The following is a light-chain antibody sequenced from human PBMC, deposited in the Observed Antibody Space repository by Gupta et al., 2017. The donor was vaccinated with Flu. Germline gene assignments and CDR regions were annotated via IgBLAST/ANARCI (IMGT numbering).Light chain of an antibody. CDR1: QGLVYSDGNTY. Sequence: VTLGQPASISCRSSQGLVYSDGNTYWHWIQQRPGQSPRRRSDLVSNRESGVPDRFSGSGSGTDFTLRISRVEADDVGIYYCMQGAHWPWAFGQGTKLEIK. CDR3: MQGAHWPWA. CDR2: LVS. V-gene: IGKV2-30*01. J-gene: IGKJ1*01.